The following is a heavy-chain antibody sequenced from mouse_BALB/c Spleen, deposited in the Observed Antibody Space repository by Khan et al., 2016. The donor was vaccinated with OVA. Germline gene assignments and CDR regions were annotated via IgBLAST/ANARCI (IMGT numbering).Heavy chain of an antibody. D-gene: IGHD2-10*01. CDR1: GFSLTNYG. V-gene: IGHV2-6-1*01. J-gene: IGHJ4*01. CDR2: IWSDGRT. Sequence: VQLLETGPGLVAPSQSLSITCTISGFSLTNYGVHWVRQPPGKGLEWLVVIWSDGRTTYNSALKSRLTISKDNSKSQVFLKMNSLQTDDTAMYFCARQPYYHYNIMDYWGQGTSVTVSS. CDR3: ARQPYYHYNIMDY.